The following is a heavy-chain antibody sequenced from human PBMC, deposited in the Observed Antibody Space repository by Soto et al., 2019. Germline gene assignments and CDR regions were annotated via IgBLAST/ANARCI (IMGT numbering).Heavy chain of an antibody. CDR2: IYYSGST. Sequence: QVQLQESGPGLVKPSQTLSLTCTVSGGSISSGGYYWSWIRQHPGKGLEWIGYIYYSGSTYYNPSLKSRVTISVDASKNPFSLKLSSVTAADTAVYYCARGWASRGYGRGADGMDVWGQGTTVTVSS. CDR1: GGSISSGGYY. CDR3: ARGWASRGYGRGADGMDV. D-gene: IGHD5-18*01. V-gene: IGHV4-31*03. J-gene: IGHJ6*02.